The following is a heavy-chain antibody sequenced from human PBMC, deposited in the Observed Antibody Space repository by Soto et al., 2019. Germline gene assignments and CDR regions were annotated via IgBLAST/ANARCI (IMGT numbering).Heavy chain of an antibody. V-gene: IGHV3-21*02. CDR3: TRGYYGAYDY. J-gene: IGHJ4*02. Sequence: EVQLVESGGGLVKPGESLRLSCAASGFRFSDYSMNWVRQVPGKGLEWVSSISSNSGYTLYTDSVKGRFTISRDNAKSSLYMQMSSLRDEDKAVYYCTRGYYGAYDYWGQGTLVTVSS. CDR1: GFRFSDYS. D-gene: IGHD4-17*01. CDR2: ISSNSGYT.